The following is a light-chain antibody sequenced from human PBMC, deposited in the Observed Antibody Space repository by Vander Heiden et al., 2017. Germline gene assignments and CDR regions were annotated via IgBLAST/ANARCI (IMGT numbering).Light chain of an antibody. Sequence: EIVLTPSPATLSLSPGEIATLSCRASQSVSSYLAWHQQKPGQAHMLFIYEASNRATGIRDRVSGTVSVTDFTRPLSSIEADDCEEHDGQPPRAVGQGTLVDIK. V-gene: IGKV3-11*01. J-gene: IGKJ5*01. CDR1: QSVSSY. CDR2: EAS. CDR3: QPPRA.